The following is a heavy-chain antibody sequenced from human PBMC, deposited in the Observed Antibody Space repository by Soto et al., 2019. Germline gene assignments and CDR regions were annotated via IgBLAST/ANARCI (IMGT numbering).Heavy chain of an antibody. CDR1: GYTFTSYG. CDR3: ARDGGQWLVQYYFDY. D-gene: IGHD6-19*01. J-gene: IGHJ4*02. V-gene: IGHV1-18*04. CDR2: ISAYNGNT. Sequence: ASVKVSCKASGYTFTSYGVSWVRQAPGQGLEWMGWISAYNGNTNYAQKLQGRVTMTTDTSTSTAYMELRSLRSDDTAVYYCARDGGQWLVQYYFDYWGQGTLVTVSS.